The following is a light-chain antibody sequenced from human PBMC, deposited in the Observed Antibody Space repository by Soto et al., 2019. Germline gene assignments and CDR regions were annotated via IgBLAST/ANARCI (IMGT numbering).Light chain of an antibody. CDR2: AAF. Sequence: DIQMTQSPSTLSASVGDRVTITCRASQSISSWLAWYQQKPGKAPKLLIHAAFNLQSGVPARFSGGGSGTEFTLTISSLQPDDFSTFYCQQYNNYPWTFGQGTKVDIK. CDR1: QSISSW. CDR3: QQYNNYPWT. J-gene: IGKJ1*01. V-gene: IGKV1-5*01.